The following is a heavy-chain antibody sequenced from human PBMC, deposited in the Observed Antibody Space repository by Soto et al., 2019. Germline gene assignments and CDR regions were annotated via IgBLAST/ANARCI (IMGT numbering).Heavy chain of an antibody. J-gene: IGHJ6*03. Sequence: ASVKVSCKASGYTLTSYDINWVRQATGQGLEWMGWMNPNSGNTGYAQKFQGRVTMTRNTSISTAYMELSSLRSEDTAVYYCARVGTHYDFWSGDRNYYYYYYYMDVWGKGTTVTVSS. CDR1: GYTLTSYD. CDR2: MNPNSGNT. V-gene: IGHV1-8*01. D-gene: IGHD3-3*01. CDR3: ARVGTHYDFWSGDRNYYYYYYYMDV.